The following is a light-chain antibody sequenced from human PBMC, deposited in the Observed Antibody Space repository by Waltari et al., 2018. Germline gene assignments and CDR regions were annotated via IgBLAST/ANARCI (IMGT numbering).Light chain of an antibody. CDR3: QQRSNWVT. CDR2: DAS. J-gene: IGKJ3*01. V-gene: IGKV3-11*01. Sequence: EIVLTQSPATLSLSPGVRATLSCRASQSVSSYLAWYQQEPGQAPRLLIYDASNRATGIPARFSGSGSGTDFTLTISSLEPEDFAVYYCQQRSNWVTFGPGTKVDIK. CDR1: QSVSSY.